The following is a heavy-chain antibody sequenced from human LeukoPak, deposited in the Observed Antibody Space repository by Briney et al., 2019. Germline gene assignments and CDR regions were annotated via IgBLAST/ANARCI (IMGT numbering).Heavy chain of an antibody. CDR1: GYTFISYG. Sequence: EASVEVSCKASGYTFISYGISWVRQAPGQGLEWMGWISAYNGNTDYAQKLQGRVTMTTDTSTSTAYLELGSLRSDDTAVYYCARASRGYCSSNSCAGDYWGQGTLVTVSS. J-gene: IGHJ4*02. D-gene: IGHD2-2*01. V-gene: IGHV1-18*01. CDR2: ISAYNGNT. CDR3: ARASRGYCSSNSCAGDY.